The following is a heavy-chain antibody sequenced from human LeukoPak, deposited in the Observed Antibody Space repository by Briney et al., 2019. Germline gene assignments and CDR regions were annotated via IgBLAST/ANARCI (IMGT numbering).Heavy chain of an antibody. J-gene: IGHJ5*02. CDR3: ARGGSYNWFDP. CDR1: GGSLTNANYY. V-gene: IGHV4-31*03. Sequence: SETLSLTCTVSGGSLTNANYYWSWIRQHPGRGLEWIGYIYFSGSTHYNPSLKSRVTMSVDTSRYQFSLQLTSVTAADTAVYYCARGGSYNWFDPWGQGTLVTVSS. D-gene: IGHD1-26*01. CDR2: IYFSGST.